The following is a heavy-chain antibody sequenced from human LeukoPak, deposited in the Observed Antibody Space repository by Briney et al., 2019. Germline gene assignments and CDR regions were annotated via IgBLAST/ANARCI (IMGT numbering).Heavy chain of an antibody. CDR2: ISSNGGST. Sequence: QPGGSLRLSCAASGFTFSSYAMHWVRQAPGKGLEYVSAISSNGGSTYYANSVKGRFTISRDNSKNTLYLQMNSLRPEDTAVYHCAKDSVVRGVVIRLDYWGQGTLVTVSS. D-gene: IGHD3-10*01. CDR1: GFTFSSYA. CDR3: AKDSVVRGVVIRLDY. V-gene: IGHV3-64*01. J-gene: IGHJ4*02.